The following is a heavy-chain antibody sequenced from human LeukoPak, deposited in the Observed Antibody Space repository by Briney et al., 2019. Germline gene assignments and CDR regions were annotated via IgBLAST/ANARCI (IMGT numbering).Heavy chain of an antibody. Sequence: GGSLRLSCAASGFTFSSYAMHWVRQAPGKGVEWVAVISYDGSNKYYADSVKGRFTISRDNSKNTLYLQMNSLRAEDTAVYYCARDRSRVDIVATIYWGQGTLVTVSS. CDR3: ARDRSRVDIVATIY. CDR2: ISYDGSNK. D-gene: IGHD5-12*01. V-gene: IGHV3-30*04. CDR1: GFTFSSYA. J-gene: IGHJ4*02.